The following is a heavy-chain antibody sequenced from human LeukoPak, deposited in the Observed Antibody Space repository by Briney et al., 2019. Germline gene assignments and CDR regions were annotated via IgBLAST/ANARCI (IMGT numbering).Heavy chain of an antibody. CDR3: AKDRYCSGGSCYFGNWFDP. CDR2: ISYDGSNK. CDR1: GFTFSSYG. D-gene: IGHD2-15*01. V-gene: IGHV3-30*18. J-gene: IGHJ5*02. Sequence: GGSLRLSCAASGFTFSSYGMHWVRQAPGKGLEWVAVISYDGSNKYYADSVKGRFTISRDNSKNTLYLQMNSLRAEDTAVYYCAKDRYCSGGSCYFGNWFDPWGQGTLVTVSS.